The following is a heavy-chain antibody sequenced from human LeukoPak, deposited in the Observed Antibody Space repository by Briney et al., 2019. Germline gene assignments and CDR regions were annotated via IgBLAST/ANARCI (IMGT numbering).Heavy chain of an antibody. J-gene: IGHJ4*02. Sequence: SETLSLTCTVSGGSISSYYWSWIRQPPGKGLEWIGEINHSGSTNYNPSLKSRVTISVDTSKNQFSLKLSSVTAADTAVYYCAKTLEQGTYYFDYWGQGTLVTVSS. CDR1: GGSISSYY. CDR2: INHSGST. D-gene: IGHD3/OR15-3a*01. CDR3: AKTLEQGTYYFDY. V-gene: IGHV4-34*01.